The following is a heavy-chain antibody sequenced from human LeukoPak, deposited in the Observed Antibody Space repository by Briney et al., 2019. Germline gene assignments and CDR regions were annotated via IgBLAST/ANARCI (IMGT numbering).Heavy chain of an antibody. J-gene: IGHJ6*04. Sequence: SQTLSLTCTVSGGSISSGGYYWSWIRQYPGKGLEWIGYIYYSGSTYYNPSLKSRVTISVDTSKNQFSLKLSSVTAADTAVYYCARDRPSDSSSWYYYYGMDVWGKGTTVTVFS. D-gene: IGHD6-13*01. CDR1: GGSISSGGYY. V-gene: IGHV4-31*03. CDR2: IYYSGST. CDR3: ARDRPSDSSSWYYYYGMDV.